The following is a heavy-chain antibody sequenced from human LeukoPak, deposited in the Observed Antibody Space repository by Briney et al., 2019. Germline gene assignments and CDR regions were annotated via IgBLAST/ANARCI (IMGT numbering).Heavy chain of an antibody. J-gene: IGHJ4*02. Sequence: GSLRLSCAASGFTFSNDAMAWVRQAPGKGLEWVSAITGSGINIYYADSVKGRFTISRDNSKNTLYLQMSSLRAEDTAVYYCARQDSLHTPTWQWDHWGQGTLVTVSS. CDR2: ITGSGINI. D-gene: IGHD2-15*01. CDR3: ARQDSLHTPTWQWDH. CDR1: GFTFSNDA. V-gene: IGHV3-23*01.